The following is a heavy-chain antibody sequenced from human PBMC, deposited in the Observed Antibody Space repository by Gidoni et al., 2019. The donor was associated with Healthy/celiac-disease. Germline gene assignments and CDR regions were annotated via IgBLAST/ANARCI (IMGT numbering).Heavy chain of an antibody. J-gene: IGHJ4*02. CDR3: ARGLGYDSSLRNYFDY. CDR2: ISSNGGST. D-gene: IGHD3-22*01. Sequence: EVQLVESGGGLVQPGGSLRLTCAASGFPFSSYAMHWVRQAPGKGLEYVSAISSNGGSTYYANSVKGRFTISRDNSKNTLYLQMGSLRAEDMAVYYCARGLGYDSSLRNYFDYWGQGTLVTVSS. CDR1: GFPFSSYA. V-gene: IGHV3-64*01.